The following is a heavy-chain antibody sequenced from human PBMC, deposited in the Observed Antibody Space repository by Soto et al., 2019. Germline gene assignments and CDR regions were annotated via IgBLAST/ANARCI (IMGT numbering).Heavy chain of an antibody. V-gene: IGHV5-51*01. CDR3: ASRGLRLGELSLSPPSEYYFDY. CDR1: GYSFTSYW. D-gene: IGHD3-16*02. Sequence: ESLKISCKGSGYSFTSYWIGWVRQMPGKCLEWMGIIYPGDSDTRYSPSFQGQVTISADKSISTAYLQWSNLKASDTAIYYCASRGLRLGELSLSPPSEYYFDYWGQGTLVTVSS. CDR2: IYPGDSDT. J-gene: IGHJ4*02.